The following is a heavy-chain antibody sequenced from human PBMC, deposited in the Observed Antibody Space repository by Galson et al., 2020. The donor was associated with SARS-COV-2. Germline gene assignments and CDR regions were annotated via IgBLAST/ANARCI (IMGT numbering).Heavy chain of an antibody. CDR1: GDSISTSQKY. J-gene: IGHJ3*01. CDR2: MSDTGTT. V-gene: IGHV4-39*02. CDR3: ACDSGGQKKALDAFDV. Sequence: ETSETLSLICSVSGDSISTSQKYWAWIRQPPGKGLEWIGTMSDTGTTYYNPSLKSRVTMSGDTPKSHLSLTLRSVTAADTAVYWCACDSGGQKKALDAFDVWGQGTMVTVSS.